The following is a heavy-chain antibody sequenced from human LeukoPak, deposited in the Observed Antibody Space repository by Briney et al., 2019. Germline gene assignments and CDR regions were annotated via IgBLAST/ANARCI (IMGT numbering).Heavy chain of an antibody. CDR2: IMSDGSNS. J-gene: IGHJ4*02. V-gene: IGHV3-74*01. D-gene: IGHD3-10*01. CDR1: GFTFSTYW. CDR3: VRVGGRSSIGGDC. Sequence: PGGSLRLSCAASGFTFSTYWMHWVRQAPGTGLVWVSRIMSDGSNSNYADCVKGRFTISRDNAKNTLYLQMNSLRAEDTAVYRCVRVGGRSSIGGDCWGQGTLVTVSS.